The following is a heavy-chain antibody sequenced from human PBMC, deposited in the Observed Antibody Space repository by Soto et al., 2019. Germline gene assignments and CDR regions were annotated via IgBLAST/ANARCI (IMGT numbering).Heavy chain of an antibody. CDR3: ARDEYSSSPRYYYGMDV. Sequence: SQTLSLTCAISGDSVASNSAGWHWIRQSPSRGLEWLGRTYYRSKWYNDYAVSVKSRITINPDTSKNQFSLQLTSVTPEDTAVYYCARDEYSSSPRYYYGMDVWGQGTTVTVSS. J-gene: IGHJ6*02. CDR1: GDSVASNSAG. V-gene: IGHV6-1*01. D-gene: IGHD6-6*01. CDR2: TYYRSKWYN.